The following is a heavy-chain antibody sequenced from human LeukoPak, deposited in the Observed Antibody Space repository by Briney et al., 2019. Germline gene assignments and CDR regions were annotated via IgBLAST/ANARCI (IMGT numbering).Heavy chain of an antibody. Sequence: ASVNVSCKASGYTFTSYYMHWVRQAPGQGLEWMGIINPSGGSTSYAQKFQGRVTMTRDTSTSTVYMELSSLRSEDTAVYYCARRGSSRNGMDVWGQGTTVTVSS. J-gene: IGHJ6*02. D-gene: IGHD3-16*01. CDR2: INPSGGST. CDR3: ARRGSSRNGMDV. V-gene: IGHV1-46*01. CDR1: GYTFTSYY.